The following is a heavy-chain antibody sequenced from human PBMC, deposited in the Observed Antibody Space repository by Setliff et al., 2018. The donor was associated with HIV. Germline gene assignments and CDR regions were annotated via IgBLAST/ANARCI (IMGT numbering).Heavy chain of an antibody. CDR2: IIPLFGTP. V-gene: IGHV1-69*13. J-gene: IGHJ6*04. D-gene: IGHD1-26*01. CDR3: ASAIVGLGYNFFSVDV. CDR1: GGTFSSGA. Sequence: SVKVSCKTSGGTFSSGAISWVRQAPGEGPELMGGIIPLFGTPTYSQKFQGRASITADESTSAVYMELSSLRSEDTAVYYCASAIVGLGYNFFSVDVWGKGTTVTVSS.